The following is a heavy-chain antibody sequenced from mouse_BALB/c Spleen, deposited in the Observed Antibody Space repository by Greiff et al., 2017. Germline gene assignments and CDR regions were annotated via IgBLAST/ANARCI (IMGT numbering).Heavy chain of an antibody. CDR3: ARDQGYFYYFDY. Sequence: EVKLVESGGGLVQPGGSLKLSCAASGFTFSSYGMSWVRQTPDKRLELVATINSNGGSTYYPDSVKGRFTISRDNAKNTLYLQMSSLKSEDTAMYYCARDQGYFYYFDYWGQGTTLTVSS. J-gene: IGHJ2*01. D-gene: IGHD3-1*01. CDR2: INSNGGST. CDR1: GFTFSSYG. V-gene: IGHV5-6-3*01.